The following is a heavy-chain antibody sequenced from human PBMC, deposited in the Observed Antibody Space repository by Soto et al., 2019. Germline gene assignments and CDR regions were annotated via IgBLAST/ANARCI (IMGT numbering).Heavy chain of an antibody. Sequence: QVQLVQSGAEVKKPGSSVKVSCKASGGTFSSYTISWVRQAPGQGLEWMGRIITILGIANYAQKFQGRVTITADKSTSTAYMELSSLRSEDTAVYYCASSIAVAGFDYWGQGTLVTVSS. D-gene: IGHD6-19*01. CDR3: ASSIAVAGFDY. CDR2: IITILGIA. J-gene: IGHJ4*02. CDR1: GGTFSSYT. V-gene: IGHV1-69*02.